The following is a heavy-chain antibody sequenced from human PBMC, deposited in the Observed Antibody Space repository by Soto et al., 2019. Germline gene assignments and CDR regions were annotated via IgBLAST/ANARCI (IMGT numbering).Heavy chain of an antibody. CDR1: GFTFSSYG. CDR3: AKDPGVRFSYYYYGMDV. D-gene: IGHD3-10*01. CDR2: ISYDGSNK. Sequence: PGGSLRLSCAASGFTFSSYGMHWVRQAPGKGLEWVAVISYDGSNKYYADSVKGRFTISRDNSKNTLYLQMNSLRAEDTAVYYCAKDPGVRFSYYYYGMDVWGQGTTVTVSS. J-gene: IGHJ6*02. V-gene: IGHV3-30*18.